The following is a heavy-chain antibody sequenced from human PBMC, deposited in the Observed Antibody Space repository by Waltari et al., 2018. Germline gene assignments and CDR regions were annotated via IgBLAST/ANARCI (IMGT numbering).Heavy chain of an antibody. Sequence: EVQLVESGGGLIQPGGSLRLSYAASGLSVSSNYISWVRQAPGKGLEWVSAIYSGGRTNYADSVKGRFTISRDNSKNTVYLQMNSLRTEDTAVYFCARIITGDRDYWAREPWSPSPQ. D-gene: IGHD7-27*01. CDR3: ARIITGDRDY. CDR1: GLSVSSNY. J-gene: IGHJ4*02. V-gene: IGHV3-53*01. CDR2: IYSGGRT.